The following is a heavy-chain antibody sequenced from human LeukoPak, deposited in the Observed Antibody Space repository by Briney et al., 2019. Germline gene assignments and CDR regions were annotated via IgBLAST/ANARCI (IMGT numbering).Heavy chain of an antibody. CDR1: GGSISSHY. D-gene: IGHD2-2*01. CDR2: IYYSGST. Sequence: SETLSLTCTVSGGSISSHYWSWIRQPPGKGLEWIGYIYYSGSTNYNPSLKSRVTISVDTSKNQFSLKLSSVTAADTAVYYCARVRLDPPQVPAWYFDYWGQGTLVTVSS. J-gene: IGHJ4*02. V-gene: IGHV4-59*11. CDR3: ARVRLDPPQVPAWYFDY.